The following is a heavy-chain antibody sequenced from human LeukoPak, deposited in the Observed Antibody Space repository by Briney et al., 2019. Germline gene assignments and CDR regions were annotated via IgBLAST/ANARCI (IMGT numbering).Heavy chain of an antibody. CDR2: IYTSGST. Sequence: PSETLSLTCTVSGGSISSYYWSWIRQPAGKGLEWIGRIYTSGSTNYNPSLKSRVTMSVDTSKNQLSLKLSSVTAADTAVYYCARASSGRDYYYYGMDVWGQGTTVTVSS. CDR1: GGSISSYY. CDR3: ARASSGRDYYYYGMDV. J-gene: IGHJ6*02. D-gene: IGHD6-19*01. V-gene: IGHV4-4*07.